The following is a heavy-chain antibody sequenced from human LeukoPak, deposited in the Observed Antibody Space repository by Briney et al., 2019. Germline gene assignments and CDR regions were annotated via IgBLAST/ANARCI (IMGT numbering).Heavy chain of an antibody. Sequence: PGGSLRLSCAASGFTFSRYGMHWVRQAPGKGLEWVAVISYDGSNKYYGDSVKGRFSISRDNSKNTLYLQMNSLRAEDTAVYYCAKDGGRRKGSGYSNDGDWGQGTLVTVSS. CDR3: AKDGGRRKGSGYSNDGD. CDR1: GFTFSRYG. J-gene: IGHJ4*02. D-gene: IGHD4-11*01. V-gene: IGHV3-30*18. CDR2: ISYDGSNK.